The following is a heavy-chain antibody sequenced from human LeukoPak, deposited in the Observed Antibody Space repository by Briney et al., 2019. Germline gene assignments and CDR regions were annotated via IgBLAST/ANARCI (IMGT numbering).Heavy chain of an antibody. CDR1: GFTFSSYA. Sequence: GGSLRLSCAASGFTFSSYAMSWVRQAPGKGLEWVSAISGSGGSTYYADSVKGRFTISRDNSKNTLYLQMNSLRAEDTAVYYCAKDPPASYYYDSSGHDYWGQGTLVTVSS. J-gene: IGHJ4*02. D-gene: IGHD3-22*01. CDR2: ISGSGGST. V-gene: IGHV3-23*01. CDR3: AKDPPASYYYDSSGHDY.